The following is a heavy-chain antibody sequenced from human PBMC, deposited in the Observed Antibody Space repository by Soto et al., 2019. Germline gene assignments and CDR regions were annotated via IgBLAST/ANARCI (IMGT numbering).Heavy chain of an antibody. V-gene: IGHV3-11*04. CDR2: ISSSGTAT. CDR3: ARKGPRAARPNH. Sequence: QVQLVESGGGLVRPGGSLRLSCAASGFTFRDYDMSWIRLAPGKGLEWVSCISSSGTATYYADSVKGRFTISRDNAKNSLYVEMNSLRVEDSAVYYCARKGPRAARPNHWGQGPLVTISS. J-gene: IGHJ5*02. D-gene: IGHD6-6*01. CDR1: GFTFRDYD.